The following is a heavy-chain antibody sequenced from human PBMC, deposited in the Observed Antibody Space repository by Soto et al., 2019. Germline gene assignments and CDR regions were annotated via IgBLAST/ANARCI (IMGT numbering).Heavy chain of an antibody. V-gene: IGHV1-18*01. D-gene: IGHD3-10*01. CDR3: ARAEITMVRGVAHYFDY. CDR1: GYTFTSYG. Sequence: XVKVSCKASGYTFTSYGISWVRHAPGQGLEWMGWISAYNGNTNYAQKLQGRVTMTTDTSTSTAYMELRSLRSDDTAVYYCARAEITMVRGVAHYFDYWGQGTLVTVSS. CDR2: ISAYNGNT. J-gene: IGHJ4*02.